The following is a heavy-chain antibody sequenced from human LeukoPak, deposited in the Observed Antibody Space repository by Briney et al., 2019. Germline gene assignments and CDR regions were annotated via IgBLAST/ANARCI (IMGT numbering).Heavy chain of an antibody. V-gene: IGHV1-2*02. D-gene: IGHD6-19*01. CDR2: INPSSGGT. CDR3: ARGLQENLAWLTAFSAFDI. CDR1: GYTFTGHY. J-gene: IGHJ3*02. Sequence: GASVKVSCKASGYTFTGHYMHWVRQAPGQGLEWMGWINPSSGGTHYAQKVQGRVTMTTDTSTSTAYMELRSLRSDDTAVYYCARGLQENLAWLTAFSAFDIWGQGTMVTVSS.